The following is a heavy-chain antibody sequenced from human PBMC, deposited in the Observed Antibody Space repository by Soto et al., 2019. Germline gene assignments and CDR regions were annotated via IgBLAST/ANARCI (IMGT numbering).Heavy chain of an antibody. D-gene: IGHD3-16*02. CDR3: ARAWGYYDYVWGSYRYGYFDH. Sequence: EVQLVESGGGLIQPGGSLRLSCAASGFTVSSNYMSWVRQAPGKGLEWVSVIYSGGSTYYADSVKGRFTISRDNSKNTLYLQMNSLRAEDTAVYYCARAWGYYDYVWGSYRYGYFDHWGQGTLVTVSS. CDR2: IYSGGST. J-gene: IGHJ4*02. CDR1: GFTVSSNY. V-gene: IGHV3-53*01.